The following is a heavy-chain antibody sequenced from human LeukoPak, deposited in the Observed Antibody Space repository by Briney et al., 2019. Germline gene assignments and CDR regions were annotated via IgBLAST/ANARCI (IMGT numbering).Heavy chain of an antibody. J-gene: IGHJ4*02. CDR1: GYTFTSYA. D-gene: IGHD6-19*01. CDR2: SNAGNGNT. V-gene: IGHV1-3*02. Sequence: ASVKVSCKASGYTFTSYAMHWVRQAPGQRLEWMGWSNAGNGNTKYSQEFQGRVTITRDTSTSTAYMELRSLRSDDTAVYYCARADIRAIASSGWYGFDYWGQGTLVTVSS. CDR3: ARADIRAIASSGWYGFDY.